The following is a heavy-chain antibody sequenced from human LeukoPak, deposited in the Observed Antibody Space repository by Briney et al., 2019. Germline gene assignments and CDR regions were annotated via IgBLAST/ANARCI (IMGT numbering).Heavy chain of an antibody. Sequence: SETLSLTCAVYGGSFSGYYWSWIRQPPGKGLEWIGEINHSGSTNYNPSLKSRVTISVDTSKNQFSLKLSSVTAADTAVYYCARGFYSIRYFDYWGQGTPVTVSS. J-gene: IGHJ4*02. CDR1: GGSFSGYY. CDR2: INHSGST. D-gene: IGHD4-11*01. V-gene: IGHV4-34*01. CDR3: ARGFYSIRYFDY.